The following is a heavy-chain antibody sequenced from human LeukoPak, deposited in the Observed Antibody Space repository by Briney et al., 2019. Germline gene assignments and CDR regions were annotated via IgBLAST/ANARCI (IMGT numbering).Heavy chain of an antibody. CDR2: ISSSSSTI. CDR3: ARDRHCSGGSCYYYYYYMDV. Sequence: GGSLRLSCAASGFTFSTYSMNWVRQAPGKGLEWVSYISSSSSTIYYADSVKGRFTISRDNAKNSLYLQMNSLRAEDTAVYYCARDRHCSGGSCYYYYYYMDVWGRGTTVTVSS. D-gene: IGHD2-15*01. V-gene: IGHV3-48*01. J-gene: IGHJ6*03. CDR1: GFTFSTYS.